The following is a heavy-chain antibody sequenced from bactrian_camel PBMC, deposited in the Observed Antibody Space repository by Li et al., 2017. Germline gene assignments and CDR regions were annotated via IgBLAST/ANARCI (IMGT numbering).Heavy chain of an antibody. CDR2: IDGDGRT. Sequence: QVQLVESGGGSVRAGGSLTLSCTFTGIMFNMAWFRQAPGKEREGVAAIDGDGRTSVADSVKGRFTISQDGAKNTLYLHMNNLKPEDTAMYHCAASGGQLGRWCYEFPVNWVSWLYNWGQGTQVTVS. V-gene: IGHV3S53*01. CDR3: AASGGQLGRWCYEFPVNWVSWLYN. J-gene: IGHJ4*01. CDR1: GIMFN. D-gene: IGHD3*01.